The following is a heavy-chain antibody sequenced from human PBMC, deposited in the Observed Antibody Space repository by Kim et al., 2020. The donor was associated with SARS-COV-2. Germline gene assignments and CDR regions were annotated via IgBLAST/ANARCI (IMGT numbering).Heavy chain of an antibody. D-gene: IGHD6-19*01. Sequence: ASVKVSCMASGYFFNTYDINWVRQASGQGLEWLGWVTPSTGNTGYAQKFQGRVTVTRDTSIRTAYMELSNLRYEDTAVYYCARTTTGWPNWFDSWGQGT. V-gene: IGHV1-8*02. J-gene: IGHJ5*01. CDR3: ARTTTGWPNWFDS. CDR1: GYFFNTYD. CDR2: VTPSTGNT.